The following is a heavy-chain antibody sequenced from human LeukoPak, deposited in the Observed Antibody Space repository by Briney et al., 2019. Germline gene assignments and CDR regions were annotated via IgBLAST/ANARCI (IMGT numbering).Heavy chain of an antibody. D-gene: IGHD4-17*01. CDR3: TTGTTVTLYWYFDL. Sequence: GGSLRLSCAASGFTFSSYWMSWVRQAPGQGLEWVGHIKPKTDGETTDYAAPVKGRFTISRDDSKNTLYLEMNSLKTEDTAIYYCTTGTTVTLYWYFDLWGRGTLVTVSS. V-gene: IGHV3-15*01. CDR1: GFTFSSYW. J-gene: IGHJ2*01. CDR2: IKPKTDGETT.